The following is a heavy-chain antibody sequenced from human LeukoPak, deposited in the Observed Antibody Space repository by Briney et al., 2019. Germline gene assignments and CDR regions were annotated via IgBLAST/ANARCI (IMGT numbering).Heavy chain of an antibody. CDR2: IYYSGST. Sequence: PSETLSLTCTVSGGSISSSSYYWGWIRQPPGKGLEWIGSIYYSGSTYYNPSLKSRVTISVDTSKNQFSLKLSSVTAADTAVYYRARPLGYCSGGSCSNWFDPWGQGTLVTVSS. D-gene: IGHD2-15*01. V-gene: IGHV4-39*01. J-gene: IGHJ5*02. CDR1: GGSISSSSYY. CDR3: ARPLGYCSGGSCSNWFDP.